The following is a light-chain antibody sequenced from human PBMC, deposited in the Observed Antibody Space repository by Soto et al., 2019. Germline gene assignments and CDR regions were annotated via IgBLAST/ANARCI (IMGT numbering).Light chain of an antibody. CDR3: SSYTSSSSSWV. Sequence: QSALTQPASVSGSPGQSITISCTGTSSDVGGYNYVSWYQQHPGKVPKLLIYEVRNRPSGVSNRFSGSKSGNTASLTISGLQAEDETDYSCSSYTSSSSSWVFGGGTQLTVL. CDR2: EVR. CDR1: SSDVGGYNY. J-gene: IGLJ3*02. V-gene: IGLV2-14*01.